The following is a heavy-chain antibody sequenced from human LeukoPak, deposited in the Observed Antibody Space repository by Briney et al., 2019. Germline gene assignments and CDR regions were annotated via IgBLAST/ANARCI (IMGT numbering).Heavy chain of an antibody. J-gene: IGHJ5*02. CDR3: ARPGLAVAGTRWFDP. Sequence: GSLRLSCAASGFTFSGYAMSWVRQAPGESPEWVSALGSGGRGSHYADSVKGRFTISRDDSKNTLYLQMNSLRAEDTAVYFCARPGLAVAGTRWFDPWGQGTLVTVSS. CDR2: LGSGGRGS. D-gene: IGHD6-19*01. CDR1: GFTFSGYA. V-gene: IGHV3-23*01.